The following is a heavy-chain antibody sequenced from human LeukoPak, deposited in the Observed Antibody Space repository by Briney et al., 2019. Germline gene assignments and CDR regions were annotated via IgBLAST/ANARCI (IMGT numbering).Heavy chain of an antibody. CDR1: GVTFSSHG. CDR2: ITDSGSGT. J-gene: IGHJ4*02. CDR3: ARDGGGGGSYPDY. V-gene: IGHV3-23*01. Sequence: GGSLRLSCAASGVTFSSHGMSWVRQAPGKGLEWVSSITDSGSGTCYADSVKGRFTMSRDNSKNTLYLQMNSLRPEDTAMYYCARDGGGGGSYPDYWGQGTLVTVSS. D-gene: IGHD1-26*01.